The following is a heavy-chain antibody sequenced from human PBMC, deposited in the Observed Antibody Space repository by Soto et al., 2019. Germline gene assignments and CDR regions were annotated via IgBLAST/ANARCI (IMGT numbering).Heavy chain of an antibody. Sequence: QVQLQQWGAGLLKPSETLSLTCAVYGGSFSGYYWSWIRQPPGKGLEWIGEIDHSGSTKYNPSLKSRVIISVDTSKKHFSLKVSSVTVADTAVYYCARGQKKSSSSRILPTETTWFDPWGQGTLVIVSS. D-gene: IGHD6-6*01. V-gene: IGHV4-34*01. CDR3: ARGQKKSSSSRILPTETTWFDP. J-gene: IGHJ5*02. CDR2: IDHSGST. CDR1: GGSFSGYY.